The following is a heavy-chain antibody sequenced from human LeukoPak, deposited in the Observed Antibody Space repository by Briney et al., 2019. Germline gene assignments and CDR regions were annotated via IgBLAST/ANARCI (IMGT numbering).Heavy chain of an antibody. V-gene: IGHV4-59*01. J-gene: IGHJ6*04. Sequence: SETLSLTCTVSGGSISSYYWSWIRQPPGKGLEWIGYIYYSGSTNYNPSLKSRVTISVDTSKNQFSLKLSSVTAADTAVYYCARAEYYYDSSGYYIHGAFDIWGKGTTVTVSS. D-gene: IGHD3-22*01. CDR2: IYYSGST. CDR3: ARAEYYYDSSGYYIHGAFDI. CDR1: GGSISSYY.